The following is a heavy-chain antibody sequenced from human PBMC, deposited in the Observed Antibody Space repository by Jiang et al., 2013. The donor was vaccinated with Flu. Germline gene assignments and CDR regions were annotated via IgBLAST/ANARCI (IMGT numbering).Heavy chain of an antibody. V-gene: IGHV4-30-2*01. CDR3: ARENSGAFDH. Sequence: GSGLVKPSQTLSLTCDVSGASITSGGYSWSWIRQPPGKGLQWIGFIHHAGSPYYTPSLASRVTISIDISKNQLSLEVASVTAADTAMYYCARENSGAFDHWGQGILVSVSS. CDR2: IHHAGSP. CDR1: GASITSGGYS. J-gene: IGHJ4*02. D-gene: IGHD4-23*01.